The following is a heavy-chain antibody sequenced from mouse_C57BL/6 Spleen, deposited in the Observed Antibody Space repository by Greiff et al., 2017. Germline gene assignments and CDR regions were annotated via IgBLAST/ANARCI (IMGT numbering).Heavy chain of an antibody. J-gene: IGHJ3*01. CDR3: AEVSDYDGRCAY. Sequence: QVHVKQPGAELVKPGASVKLSCKASGYTFTSYWMHWVKQRPGHGLEWIGMIHPNSGSPNYNEKFKSKATLTVDKSSSTAYMQLSSLTSEDSAVYYCAEVSDYDGRCAYWGQGTLVTVSA. D-gene: IGHD2-4*01. CDR2: IHPNSGSP. CDR1: GYTFTSYW. V-gene: IGHV1-64*01.